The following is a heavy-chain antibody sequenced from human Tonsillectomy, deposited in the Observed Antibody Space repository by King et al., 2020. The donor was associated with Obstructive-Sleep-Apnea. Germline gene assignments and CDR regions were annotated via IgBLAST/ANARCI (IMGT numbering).Heavy chain of an antibody. V-gene: IGHV1-8*01. CDR1: GYTFTSYD. Sequence: VQLVESGAEVKKPGASVKVSCKASGYTFTSYDINWVRQATGQGLEWMGWMNPNSGNTGYAQKFQGRVTMTRNTTISTAYMGLSSLRAEDTTVYYCARRRKGKTGTSHWGQGTLVTVSS. D-gene: IGHD1/OR15-1a*01. J-gene: IGHJ4*02. CDR3: ARRRKGKTGTSH. CDR2: MNPNSGNT.